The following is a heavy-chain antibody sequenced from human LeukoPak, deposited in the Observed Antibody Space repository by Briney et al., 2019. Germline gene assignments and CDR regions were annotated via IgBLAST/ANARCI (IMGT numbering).Heavy chain of an antibody. J-gene: IGHJ5*02. D-gene: IGHD2-2*01. CDR2: IYYSGST. CDR3: ARYYCSSTICYRLSFDP. V-gene: IGHV4-30-4*08. Sequence: TASETLSLTCTVSGGSISSGDYYWSWIRQPPGKGLEWIGYIYYSGSTYYNPSLRSRVTISVDTSKNQFSLKLSSVTAADTAVYYCARYYCSSTICYRLSFDPWGQGTLVTVSS. CDR1: GGSISSGDYY.